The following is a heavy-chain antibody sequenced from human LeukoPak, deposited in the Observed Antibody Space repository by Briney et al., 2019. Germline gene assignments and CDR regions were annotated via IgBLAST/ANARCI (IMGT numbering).Heavy chain of an antibody. J-gene: IGHJ4*02. D-gene: IGHD3-16*01. V-gene: IGHV3-23*01. CDR1: GFTFSSYA. Sequence: PGGSLRLPCAASGFTFSSYAMSWVRQAPGKGLEWVSAISGSGASTYYGDSVKGRFTISRDNSKNSLYLQMNSLRAEDTAVYYCAIGAMITFGGVRPTDYWGQGTLVTVSS. CDR2: ISGSGAST. CDR3: AIGAMITFGGVRPTDY.